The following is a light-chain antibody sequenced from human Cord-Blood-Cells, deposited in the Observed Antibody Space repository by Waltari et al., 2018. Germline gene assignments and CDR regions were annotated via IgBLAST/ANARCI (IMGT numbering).Light chain of an antibody. V-gene: IGLV2-14*01. CDR2: EVS. CDR3: SSYTSSSTRV. Sequence: QSALTQPASVSGSPGQSITISCTGTSSAVGGSNSVSWYQQHPGKAPKLMIYEVSNRPSGVSNRFSGSKSGNTASLTISGLQAEDEADYYCSSYTSSSTRVFGGGTKLTVL. J-gene: IGLJ3*02. CDR1: SSAVGGSNS.